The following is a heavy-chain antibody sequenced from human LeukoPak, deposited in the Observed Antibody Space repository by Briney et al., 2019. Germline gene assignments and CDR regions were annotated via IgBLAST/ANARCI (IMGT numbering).Heavy chain of an antibody. CDR3: AREGPRGNSQFDY. CDR1: GFTFSNYG. D-gene: IGHD2/OR15-2a*01. Sequence: GGSLRLSCAASGFTFSNYGMHWVRQAPGKGLEWVALIWYDGSNKYYTDSVKGRLTISRDNSKDTLFLQMNGLRAEDTAVYYCAREGPRGNSQFDYWGQGTLVTVSS. J-gene: IGHJ4*02. CDR2: IWYDGSNK. V-gene: IGHV3-33*01.